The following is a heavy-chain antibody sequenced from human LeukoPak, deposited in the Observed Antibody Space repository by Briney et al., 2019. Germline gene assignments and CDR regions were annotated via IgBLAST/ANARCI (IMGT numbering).Heavy chain of an antibody. CDR2: IYSGGST. Sequence: GGSLRLSCAASGFTVSSNYMSWVRQAPGKGLEWVSVIYSGGSTYYADSVKGRFTISRDNSKNTLYLQMNSLRAEDTAVYYCATVLGYDDWFGPWGQGTLVTVSS. J-gene: IGHJ5*02. CDR3: ATVLGYDDWFGP. V-gene: IGHV3-53*01. D-gene: IGHD5-12*01. CDR1: GFTVSSNY.